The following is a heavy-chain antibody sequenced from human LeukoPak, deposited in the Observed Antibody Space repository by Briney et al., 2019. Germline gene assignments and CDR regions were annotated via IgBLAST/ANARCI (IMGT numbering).Heavy chain of an antibody. D-gene: IGHD3-10*01. J-gene: IGHJ6*04. Sequence: SETLSLTCTVSGGSISSYYWSWIRQPPGKGLEWLGYIYYSGSTNYNPSLKSRVTISVDTSKNQFSLKLSSVTAADTAVYYCAAQWGGSITMVRGSSSPRAPLDVWGKGTTVTVSS. V-gene: IGHV4-59*01. CDR3: AAQWGGSITMVRGSSSPRAPLDV. CDR1: GGSISSYY. CDR2: IYYSGST.